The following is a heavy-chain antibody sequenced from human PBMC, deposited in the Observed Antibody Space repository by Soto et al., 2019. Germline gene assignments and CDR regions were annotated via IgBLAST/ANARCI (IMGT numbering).Heavy chain of an antibody. D-gene: IGHD2-2*01. Sequence: GASVKVSCKASGYTFTSYAMHWVRQAPGQRLEWMGWINAGNGNTKYSQKFQGRVTITRDTSASTAYMELSSLRSEDTAVYYCARDGEIVVVPAAIEFWDYWGQGTLVTVSS. CDR1: GYTFTSYA. CDR2: INAGNGNT. V-gene: IGHV1-3*01. CDR3: ARDGEIVVVPAAIEFWDY. J-gene: IGHJ4*02.